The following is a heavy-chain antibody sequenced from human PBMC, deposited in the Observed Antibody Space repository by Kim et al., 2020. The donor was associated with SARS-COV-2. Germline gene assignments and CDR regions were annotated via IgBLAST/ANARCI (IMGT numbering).Heavy chain of an antibody. D-gene: IGHD3-16*01. J-gene: IGHJ5*02. V-gene: IGHV4-39*01. Sequence: YNPALKSRVTISVDTSKNQFSLKLSSVTAADTAVYYCARGFSRGSNWFDPWGQGTLVTVSS. CDR3: ARGFSRGSNWFDP.